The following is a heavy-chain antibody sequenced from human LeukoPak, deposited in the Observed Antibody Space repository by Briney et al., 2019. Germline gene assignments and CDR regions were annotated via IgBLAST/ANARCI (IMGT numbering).Heavy chain of an antibody. V-gene: IGHV4-34*01. Sequence: SETLSLTCAVYGGSFSGYYWSWIRQPPGKGLEWIGEINHSGSTNYNPSLKSRVTISVDTSKNQFSLKLSSVTAADTAVYYCARVNWSGYDFRGAFDIWGKGKTVTVSS. CDR1: GGSFSGYY. D-gene: IGHD5-12*01. J-gene: IGHJ3*02. CDR3: ARVNWSGYDFRGAFDI. CDR2: INHSGST.